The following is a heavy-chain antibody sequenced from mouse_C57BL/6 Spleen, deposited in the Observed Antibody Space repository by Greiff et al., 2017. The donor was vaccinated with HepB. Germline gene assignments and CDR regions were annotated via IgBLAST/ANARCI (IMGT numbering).Heavy chain of an antibody. Sequence: VQLQQSVAELVRPGASVKLSCTASGFNIKNTYMHWVKQRPEQGLEWIGRIDPANGNTKYAPKFQGKATITADTSSNTAYLQLSRLTSEDTAIYYCDSSNYYGSSYGYFDVWGTGTTVTVSS. V-gene: IGHV14-3*01. J-gene: IGHJ1*03. D-gene: IGHD1-1*01. CDR2: IDPANGNT. CDR1: GFNIKNTY. CDR3: DSSNYYGSSYGYFDV.